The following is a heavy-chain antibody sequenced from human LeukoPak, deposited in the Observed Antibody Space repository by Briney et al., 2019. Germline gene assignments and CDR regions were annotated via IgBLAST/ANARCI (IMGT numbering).Heavy chain of an antibody. D-gene: IGHD3-22*01. CDR1: GDSFIPAV. CDR2: ITPMFGRT. J-gene: IGHJ4*02. Sequence: ASGDSFIPAVISWVRQAPGQGLEWMGEITPMFGRTNYAQKFQDRVTMTADTSTNTVYMELGSLRSEDTAVYYCARGDDYYHSRSNDYWGQGTLVTVSS. V-gene: IGHV1-69*06. CDR3: ARGDDYYHSRSNDY.